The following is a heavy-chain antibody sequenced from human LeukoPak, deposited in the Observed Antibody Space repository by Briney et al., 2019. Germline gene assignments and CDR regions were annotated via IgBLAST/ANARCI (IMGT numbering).Heavy chain of an antibody. D-gene: IGHD7-27*01. CDR1: GFTFNIFW. CDR3: ARALGNSTGDY. Sequence: GGSLRLSCAASGFTFNIFWMSWVRQAPGKGLEWVANIKHGGSEKYYVDSVKGRFTISRDNAKNSLILQMNSLRGEDTAVYYCARALGNSTGDYWGQGTLVTVSS. J-gene: IGHJ4*02. CDR2: IKHGGSEK. V-gene: IGHV3-7*04.